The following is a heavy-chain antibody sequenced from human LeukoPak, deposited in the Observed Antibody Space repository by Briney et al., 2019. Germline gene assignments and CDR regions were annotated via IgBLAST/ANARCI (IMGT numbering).Heavy chain of an antibody. CDR2: ISTSSNTI. D-gene: IGHD4-17*01. V-gene: IGHV3-11*04. Sequence: GGSLRLSCEASGFNFSDYYMSWIRQAPGKGLEWLSYISTSSNTIYYAESVKGRFTISRDNAKNSLYLQMNSLRAEDTAVYYCAKAGTTVTYYYMDVWGKGTTVTVSS. CDR3: AKAGTTVTYYYMDV. J-gene: IGHJ6*03. CDR1: GFNFSDYY.